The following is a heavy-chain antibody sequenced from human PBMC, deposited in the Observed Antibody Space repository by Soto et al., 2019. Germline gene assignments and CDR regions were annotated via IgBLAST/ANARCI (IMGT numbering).Heavy chain of an antibody. Sequence: GGSLRLSCAASGFIFRDHYMDWVRQAPGKGLEWVGRIRDRGNSYTMEYAASVKGRFTISRDDSQNSLYLQMNSLRAEDTAVYYCAKVKPDRFLEWLPPSEDYYGMDVWGQGTTVTVSS. V-gene: IGHV3-72*01. CDR3: AKVKPDRFLEWLPPSEDYYGMDV. CDR2: IRDRGNSYTM. D-gene: IGHD3-3*01. J-gene: IGHJ6*02. CDR1: GFIFRDHY.